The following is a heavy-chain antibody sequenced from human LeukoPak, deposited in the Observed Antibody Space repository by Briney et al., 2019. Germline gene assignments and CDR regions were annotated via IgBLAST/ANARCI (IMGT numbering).Heavy chain of an antibody. CDR2: IHYSGST. J-gene: IGHJ4*02. CDR1: GFTFSAYY. CDR3: ARLVRKTTVVPPDFDS. Sequence: LRLSCAASGFTFSAYYMSWIRQAPGKGLEWIAYIHYSGSTNYNPSLKSRVTISVDVSKNQFSLKVTSVTAADTAVYYCARLVRKTTVVPPDFDSWGQGTLVTVSS. V-gene: IGHV4-59*01. D-gene: IGHD4-23*01.